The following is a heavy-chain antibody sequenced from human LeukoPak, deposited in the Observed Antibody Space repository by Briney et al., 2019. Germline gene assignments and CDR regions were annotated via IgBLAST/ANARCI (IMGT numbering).Heavy chain of an antibody. CDR3: ARDHAFSYYYYSMDV. CDR1: GFTFSSYE. Sequence: PGGSLRLSCAASGFTFSSYEMNWVRQAPGKGLEWVSYISSSGSTIYYADSVKGRFTISRDNAKNSLYLQMNSLRAEDTAVYYCARDHAFSYYYYSMDVWGKGTTVTVSS. CDR2: ISSSGSTI. V-gene: IGHV3-48*03. D-gene: IGHD3-3*01. J-gene: IGHJ6*03.